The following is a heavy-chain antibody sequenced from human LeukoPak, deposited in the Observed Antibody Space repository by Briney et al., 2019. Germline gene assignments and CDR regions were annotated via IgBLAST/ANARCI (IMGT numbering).Heavy chain of an antibody. V-gene: IGHV3-30*04. J-gene: IGHJ4*02. Sequence: LSLTCTVSGGSVSGTTYWIRQAPGKGLEWVAVISYDGSNKYYADSVKGRFTISRDNSKNTLYLQMNSLRAEDTAVYYCAKRMIIDSWGQGTLVTVSS. CDR3: AKRMIIDS. CDR1: GGSVSGT. CDR2: ISYDGSNK. D-gene: IGHD3-22*01.